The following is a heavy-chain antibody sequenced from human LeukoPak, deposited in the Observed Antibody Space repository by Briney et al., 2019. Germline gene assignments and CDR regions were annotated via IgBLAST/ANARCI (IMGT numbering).Heavy chain of an antibody. CDR1: GYTFTTYY. CDR3: ARDVREQHLDGSWFDP. CDR2: INPSGGST. V-gene: IGHV1-46*04. D-gene: IGHD6-13*01. Sequence: ASVNVSCKASGYTFTTYYMCWVRQAPGQGLEWMGIINPSGGSTSYAQKLQGRVTMTRDTSTSTVYLELSGLRSEDTAVYYCARDVREQHLDGSWFDPWGQGTPVTVSS. J-gene: IGHJ5*02.